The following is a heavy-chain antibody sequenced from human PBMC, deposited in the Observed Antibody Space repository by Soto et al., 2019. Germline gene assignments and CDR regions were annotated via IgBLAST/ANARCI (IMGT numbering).Heavy chain of an antibody. CDR2: INHSGST. J-gene: IGHJ5*02. Sequence: SETLSLTCAVYGGSFSGYYWSWIRQPPGKGLEWIGDINHSGSTNYNPSLKSRVTISVDTSKNQFSLKLSSVTAADTAVYYCARAFPFYDFWSASGFDHWGQGTLVTVS. CDR1: GGSFSGYY. CDR3: ARAFPFYDFWSASGFDH. V-gene: IGHV4-34*01. D-gene: IGHD3-3*01.